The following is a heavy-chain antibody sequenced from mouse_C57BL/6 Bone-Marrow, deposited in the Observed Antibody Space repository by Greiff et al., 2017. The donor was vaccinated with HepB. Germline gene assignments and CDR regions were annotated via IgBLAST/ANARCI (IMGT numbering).Heavy chain of an antibody. V-gene: IGHV5-16*01. Sequence: EVKVVESEGGLVQPGSSMKLSCTASGFTFSDYYMAWVRQVPEKGLEWVANINYDGSSTYYLDSLKSRFIISRDNAKNILYLQMSSLKSEDTATYYCARDLDYFDYGGQGTTLTVSS. J-gene: IGHJ2*01. CDR1: GFTFSDYY. CDR3: ARDLDYFDY. CDR2: INYDGSST.